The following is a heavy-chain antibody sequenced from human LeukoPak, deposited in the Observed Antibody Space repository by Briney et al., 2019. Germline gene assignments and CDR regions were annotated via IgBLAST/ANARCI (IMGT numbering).Heavy chain of an antibody. CDR1: ADSISSSDYY. V-gene: IGHV4-39*01. J-gene: IGHJ4*02. Sequence: SETLSLTCTVSADSISSSDYYWSWIRQPPGKGLEWIGSIYYSGSTYYNPSLKSRVTISVDTSKNQFSLKLSSVTAADTAVYYCARHLGGSTYYFGYWAREPWSPSPQ. D-gene: IGHD1-26*01. CDR3: ARHLGGSTYYFGY. CDR2: IYYSGST.